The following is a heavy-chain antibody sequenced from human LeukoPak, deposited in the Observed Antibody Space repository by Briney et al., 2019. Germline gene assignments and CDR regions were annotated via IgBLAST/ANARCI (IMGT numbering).Heavy chain of an antibody. Sequence: SETLSLACTVSGGSISSNSHYWAWIRQPPGKGLEWIGSIHYSGSTFYSPSLKSRVTISVDTSKNQISLILTSVTASDTAVYYCAREEASVGDYWGQGILVTVSS. V-gene: IGHV4-39*01. J-gene: IGHJ4*02. CDR2: IHYSGST. CDR3: AREEASVGDY. D-gene: IGHD2-21*01. CDR1: GGSISSNSHY.